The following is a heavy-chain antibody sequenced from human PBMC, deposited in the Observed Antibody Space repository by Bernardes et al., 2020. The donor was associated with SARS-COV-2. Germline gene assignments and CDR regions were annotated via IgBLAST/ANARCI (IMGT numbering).Heavy chain of an antibody. Sequence: GGSLRLCCTASGFTFSGSTLHWVRQASGKGLEWVGRMRSKANKYVTSYAASVRGRFTVSRDDSENTAYLQMNSLKTEDTAVYYCTTDQINSFDIWSQGAMVTVSS. J-gene: IGHJ3*02. V-gene: IGHV3-73*01. D-gene: IGHD2-21*01. CDR2: MRSKANKYVT. CDR3: TTDQINSFDI. CDR1: GFTFSGST.